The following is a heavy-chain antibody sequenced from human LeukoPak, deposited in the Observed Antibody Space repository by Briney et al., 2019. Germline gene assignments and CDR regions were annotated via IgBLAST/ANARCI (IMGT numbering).Heavy chain of an antibody. CDR2: IKQDGSEK. CDR3: ARDRHCVNGVCHSPAGMDV. J-gene: IGHJ6*02. V-gene: IGHV3-7*03. Sequence: GGSLRLSCAASGFTFSSYWMSWVRQAPGKGLEWVANIKQDGSEKYYVDSVKGRFTISRDNAKNSLYLQMNSLRAEDTAVYYCARDRHCVNGVCHSPAGMDVWGQGTTVTVSS. CDR1: GFTFSSYW. D-gene: IGHD2-8*01.